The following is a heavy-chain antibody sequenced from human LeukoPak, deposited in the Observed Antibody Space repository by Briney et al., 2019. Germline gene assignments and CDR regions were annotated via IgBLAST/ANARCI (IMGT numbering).Heavy chain of an antibody. D-gene: IGHD1-7*01. J-gene: IGHJ4*02. CDR3: ARRPRNYYFDY. CDR2: IYTSGST. CDR1: GGSISSGNYY. Sequence: SETLSLTCTVSGGSISSGNYYWSWIRQPAGKGLEWVGRIYTSGSTNYNPSLESRVTISLDTSKNQFSLKLSSVTAADTAVYYCARRPRNYYFDYWGQGTLVTVSS. V-gene: IGHV4-61*02.